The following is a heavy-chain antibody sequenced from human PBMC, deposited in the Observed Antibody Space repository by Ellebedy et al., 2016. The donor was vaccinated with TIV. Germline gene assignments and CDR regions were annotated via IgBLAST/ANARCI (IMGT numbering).Heavy chain of an antibody. CDR1: GFTVSSNY. D-gene: IGHD3-10*01. CDR2: IYSGADGGDT. CDR3: ARDQQWFGDWTNWFDP. V-gene: IGHV3-53*01. J-gene: IGHJ5*02. Sequence: GESLKISCAASGFTVSSNYMNWVRQAPGKGLEWVSVIYSGADGGDTYYADSVKGRFTISRDNSKNTLYLQMNSLRAEDTATYYCARDQQWFGDWTNWFDPWGQGTLVTVSS.